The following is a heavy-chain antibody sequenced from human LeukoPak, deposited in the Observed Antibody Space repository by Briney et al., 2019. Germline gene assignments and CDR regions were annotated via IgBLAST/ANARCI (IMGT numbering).Heavy chain of an antibody. J-gene: IGHJ3*01. V-gene: IGHV3-74*01. CDR2: INADGSTA. Sequence: GGSLRLSCAASGVTFGNAWVHWVRQAPGKGLVRVSLINADGSTATYADSVQGRFTISRDNARNTLSMQMNSLTIEDTAVYYCVVVVEPPDSDGFDVWGQGTMVTVSS. CDR3: VVVVEPPDSDGFDV. D-gene: IGHD1-14*01. CDR1: GVTFGNAW.